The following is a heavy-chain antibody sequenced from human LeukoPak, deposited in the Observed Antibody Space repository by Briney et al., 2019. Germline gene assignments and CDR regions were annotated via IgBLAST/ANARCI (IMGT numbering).Heavy chain of an antibody. Sequence: ASVKVSCKASGYTFTSYYMHWVRQAPGQGLEWMGINNPSGGITSYAQEFQGRVTMTRDTSTSTAYMELRSLRSDDTAVYYCASVGGSYYGEFDYWGQGTLVTVSS. J-gene: IGHJ4*02. V-gene: IGHV1-46*01. D-gene: IGHD1-26*01. CDR3: ASVGGSYYGEFDY. CDR1: GYTFTSYY. CDR2: NNPSGGIT.